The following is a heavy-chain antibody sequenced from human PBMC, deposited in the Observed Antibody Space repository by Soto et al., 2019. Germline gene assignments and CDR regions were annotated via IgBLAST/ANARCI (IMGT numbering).Heavy chain of an antibody. CDR1: GFTFSSYS. CDR2: ISSSSSYI. V-gene: IGHV3-21*01. CDR3: ARLAAAGFDY. J-gene: IGHJ4*02. Sequence: EVQLVESGGGLVKPGGSLRLSCAASGFTFSSYSMNWVRQAPGKGLEWVSSISSSSSYIYYADSVKGRFSISRDNAKNPLYLQMNSLRAEDTAVYYCARLAAAGFDYWGQGTLVTVSS. D-gene: IGHD6-13*01.